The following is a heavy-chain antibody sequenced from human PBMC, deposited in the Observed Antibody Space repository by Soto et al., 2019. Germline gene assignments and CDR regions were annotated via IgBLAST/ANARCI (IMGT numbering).Heavy chain of an antibody. D-gene: IGHD3-22*01. J-gene: IGHJ4*02. CDR1: GYTFMNYG. V-gene: IGHV1-18*01. CDR3: ARVEGYYDSSGYRDY. CDR2: SAPNIGTA. Sequence: ASVKVSCKASGYTFMNYGISWMRQAPGQGLEWMAWSAPNIGTAIYAQKFQGRVTMTADRSTSTAYMEVRSLRSEDTAVYYCARVEGYYDSSGYRDYWGQGTLVTVSS.